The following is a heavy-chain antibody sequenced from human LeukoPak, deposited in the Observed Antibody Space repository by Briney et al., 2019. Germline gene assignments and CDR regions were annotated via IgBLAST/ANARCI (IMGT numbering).Heavy chain of an antibody. V-gene: IGHV1-46*01. CDR2: INPSGGST. D-gene: IGHD3-22*01. CDR1: GYTFISYY. Sequence: VASVKVSCKASGYTFISYYMHWVRQAPGQGLEWMGIINPSGGSTSYAQKFQGRVTMTRDTSTSTVYMELSSLRSEGTAVYYCARVPNYYDSSGYYYDYWGQGTLVTVSS. CDR3: ARVPNYYDSSGYYYDY. J-gene: IGHJ4*02.